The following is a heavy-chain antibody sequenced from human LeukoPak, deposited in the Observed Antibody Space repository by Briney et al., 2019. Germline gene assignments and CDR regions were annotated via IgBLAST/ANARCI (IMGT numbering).Heavy chain of an antibody. V-gene: IGHV1-69*01. CDR3: AGGIDPYYYYYMDV. J-gene: IGHJ6*03. D-gene: IGHD2/OR15-2a*01. CDR2: IIPIFGTA. Sequence: SVKVSCKASGGTFSSYAISWVRQAPGQGLEWMGGIIPIFGTANYAQKFQGRVTITADESTSTAYMELSSLRSEDTAVYYCAGGIDPYYYYYMDVWGKGTTVTVSS. CDR1: GGTFSSYA.